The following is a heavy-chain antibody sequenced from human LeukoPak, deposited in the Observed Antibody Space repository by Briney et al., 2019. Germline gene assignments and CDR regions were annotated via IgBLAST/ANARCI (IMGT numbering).Heavy chain of an antibody. CDR2: SYYSGST. Sequence: SETLSLTCSVSGGSISTYYWSWIRQPPGKGLEWLGYSYYSGSTKYNPSLKSRVTISVDTSKNQFSLKLSSVTAADTAVYYCARVRRVLITTNDAFDIWGQGTMVTVSS. D-gene: IGHD3-22*01. J-gene: IGHJ3*02. CDR1: GGSISTYY. V-gene: IGHV4-59*01. CDR3: ARVRRVLITTNDAFDI.